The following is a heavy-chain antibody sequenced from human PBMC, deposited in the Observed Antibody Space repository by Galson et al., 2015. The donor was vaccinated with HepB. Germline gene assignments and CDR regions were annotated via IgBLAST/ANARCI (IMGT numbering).Heavy chain of an antibody. CDR3: ARSDYGGLPH. J-gene: IGHJ4*02. D-gene: IGHD4-23*01. CDR1: GGSISSYY. CDR2: IYYSGST. Sequence: ETLSLTCTVSGGSISSYYWSWIRQPPGKGLEWIGYIYYSGSTNYNPSLKSRVTISVDTSKNQFSLKLSSVTAADTAVYYCARSDYGGLPHWGQGTLVTVSS. V-gene: IGHV4-59*01.